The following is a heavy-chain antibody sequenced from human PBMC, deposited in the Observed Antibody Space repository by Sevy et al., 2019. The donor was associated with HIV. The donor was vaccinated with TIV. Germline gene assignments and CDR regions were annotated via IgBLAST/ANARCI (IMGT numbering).Heavy chain of an antibody. CDR1: GGSISPYY. V-gene: IGHV4-59*01. D-gene: IGHD7-27*01. Sequence: SETLSLTCTVSGGSISPYYWSWIRQPPGKGLEWIGYTYYSASTNYNPSLKGRVSISVDTSKKQFYLKLTSVSAADTAVYYCGRTADGDNTVFDYWGQGTLVTVSS. CDR3: GRTADGDNTVFDY. J-gene: IGHJ4*02. CDR2: TYYSAST.